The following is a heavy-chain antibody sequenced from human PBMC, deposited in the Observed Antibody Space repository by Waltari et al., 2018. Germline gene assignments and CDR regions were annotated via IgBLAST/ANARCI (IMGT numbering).Heavy chain of an antibody. D-gene: IGHD3-22*01. CDR1: GGSISSHY. Sequence: QVQLQESGPGLVKPSETLSLTCTVSGGSISSHYWSWIRQPPGKGLEWIGYIYYSGSTNYNPSLKSRVTISVDTSKNQFSLKLSSVTAADTAVYYCATYYYDSSGYYDHWGQGTLVTVSS. V-gene: IGHV4-59*11. CDR2: IYYSGST. J-gene: IGHJ4*02. CDR3: ATYYYDSSGYYDH.